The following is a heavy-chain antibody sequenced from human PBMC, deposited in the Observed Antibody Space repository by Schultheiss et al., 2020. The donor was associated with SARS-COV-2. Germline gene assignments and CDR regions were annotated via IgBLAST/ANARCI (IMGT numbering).Heavy chain of an antibody. CDR2: INHSGST. J-gene: IGHJ6*02. CDR3: AREGVTLLWFGELFSRYGMDV. D-gene: IGHD3-10*01. Sequence: SETLSLTCAVYGGSFSDYCWTWIRQPPGKGLEWIGEINHSGSTNYNPSLKSRVTISVDTSKNQFSLKLSSVTAADTAVYYCAREGVTLLWFGELFSRYGMDVWGQGTTVTVSS. CDR1: GGSFSDYC. V-gene: IGHV4-34*01.